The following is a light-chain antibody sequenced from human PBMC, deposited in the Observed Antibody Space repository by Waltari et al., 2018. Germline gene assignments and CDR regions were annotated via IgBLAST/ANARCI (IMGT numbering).Light chain of an antibody. CDR3: LLYVGNGLWV. V-gene: IGLV8-61*01. Sequence: QTVVTQEPSLSVSPGGTVTLTCALKSGSVSTSHFPSWYQQTPGQIPRALICYPENRSSGVPDRFSGSILGNNAALTITGAQADDESDYFCLLYVGNGLWVFGGGTRVTVL. CDR1: SGSVSTSHF. CDR2: YPE. J-gene: IGLJ3*02.